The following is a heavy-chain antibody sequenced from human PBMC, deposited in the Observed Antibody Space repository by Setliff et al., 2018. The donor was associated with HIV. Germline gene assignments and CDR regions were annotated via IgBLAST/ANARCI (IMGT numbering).Heavy chain of an antibody. J-gene: IGHJ4*02. CDR2: ISFSSSVI. Sequence: LSLTCAASGFTFSNYAMSWVRQAPGKGLEWVSAISFSSSVIYYADSVKGRFTISRDNAKNSLYLQMNSLRAEDTAVYYCAKEGSGMFFDYWGRGTLVTVSS. V-gene: IGHV3-23*01. CDR1: GFTFSNYA. D-gene: IGHD6-25*01. CDR3: AKEGSGMFFDY.